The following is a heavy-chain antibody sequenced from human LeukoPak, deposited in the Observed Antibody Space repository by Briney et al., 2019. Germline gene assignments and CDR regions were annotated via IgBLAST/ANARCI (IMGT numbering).Heavy chain of an antibody. Sequence: PSETLSLTCTVSGGSISSYYWSWIRQPPGKGLEWIGYIYYSGSTNYNPSLKSRVTIPVDTSKNQFSLKLSSVTAADTAVYYCARVFYDNIGYWGQGTLVTVSS. V-gene: IGHV4-59*01. CDR3: ARVFYDNIGY. CDR2: IYYSGST. J-gene: IGHJ4*02. D-gene: IGHD5/OR15-5a*01. CDR1: GGSISSYY.